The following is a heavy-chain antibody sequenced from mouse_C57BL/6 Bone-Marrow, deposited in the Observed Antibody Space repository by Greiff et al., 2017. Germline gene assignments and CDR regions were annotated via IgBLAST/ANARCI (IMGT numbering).Heavy chain of an antibody. V-gene: IGHV1-15*01. Sequence: LVESGAELVRPGASVTLSCKASGYTFTDYEMHWVKQTPVHGLEWIGAIDPETGGTAYNQKFKGKAILTADKSSSTAYMELRSLTSEDSAVYYCTRGRGTTVVAHWYFNVWGTGTTVTVSS. J-gene: IGHJ1*03. CDR1: GYTFTDYE. CDR2: IDPETGGT. CDR3: TRGRGTTVVAHWYFNV. D-gene: IGHD1-1*01.